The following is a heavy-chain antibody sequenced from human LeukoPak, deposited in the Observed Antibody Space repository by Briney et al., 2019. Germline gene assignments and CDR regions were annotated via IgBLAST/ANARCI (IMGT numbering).Heavy chain of an antibody. D-gene: IGHD4-17*01. J-gene: IGHJ2*01. Sequence: SETLSLTCTVSGGSISSSSYYWGWIRQHPGKGLEWIGYIYYSGSTYYNPSLKSRLTISVDTSKNQFSLKLSSVTAADTAVYYCARGHDSGDYDIYWYFDLWGRGTLVSVSS. CDR1: GGSISSSSYY. CDR3: ARGHDSGDYDIYWYFDL. V-gene: IGHV4-31*03. CDR2: IYYSGST.